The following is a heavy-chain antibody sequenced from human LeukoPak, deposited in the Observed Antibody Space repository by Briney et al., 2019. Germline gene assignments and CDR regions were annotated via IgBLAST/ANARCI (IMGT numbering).Heavy chain of an antibody. Sequence: GGSVRLSCAASGFSFSSYWMNWVRQAPGKGLEWVANIKQDGSEMYYVDSVKGRFTISRDNAKHSLYLQMNSLSAEDTAVYFCARDFRPDNHLPPYFDYWGQGVLVTVSS. CDR1: GFSFSSYW. CDR2: IKQDGSEM. CDR3: ARDFRPDNHLPPYFDY. D-gene: IGHD6-6*01. J-gene: IGHJ4*02. V-gene: IGHV3-7*01.